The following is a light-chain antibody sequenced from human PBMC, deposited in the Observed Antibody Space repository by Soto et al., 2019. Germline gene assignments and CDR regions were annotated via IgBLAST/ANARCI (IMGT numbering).Light chain of an antibody. CDR1: QRVSSY. J-gene: IGKJ4*01. CDR3: QQRSNCPLT. Sequence: IVLTQSPATLSLSPGERATLSCRASQRVSSYLAWYQQKPGQAPRLLIYDASNRATGIPARFSGSGSGTDFTLTISSLEPEDFEVYYCQQRSNCPLTFGGGTKVEIK. CDR2: DAS. V-gene: IGKV3-11*01.